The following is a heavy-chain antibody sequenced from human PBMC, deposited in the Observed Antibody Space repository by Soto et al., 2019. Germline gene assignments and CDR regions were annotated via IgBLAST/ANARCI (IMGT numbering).Heavy chain of an antibody. CDR1: GGSTRNYF. CDR3: ARYGIPYDAAVWFDP. V-gene: IGHV4-59*01. J-gene: IGHJ5*02. D-gene: IGHD3-3*01. CDR2: IYYSGTT. Sequence: QVQLQESGPGLVKPSETLSLTCTVSGGSTRNYFWSWIRQPPGKGLEWIGCIYYSGTTNYNSSPKSRVPISLDTSKNQFSLRLRSVTAADTAGYYCARYGIPYDAAVWFDPWGQGTLVTVSS.